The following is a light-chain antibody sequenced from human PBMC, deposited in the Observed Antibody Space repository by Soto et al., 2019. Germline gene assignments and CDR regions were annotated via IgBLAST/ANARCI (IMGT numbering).Light chain of an antibody. Sequence: EIVLTQSAGAVSLSPGDRATLSCSASQTVSSNFLAWYQQRPAQAPRLLISGASNRASDIPDRFSGSGSWTDFTLTISRLEPEDFAVYYCLQYGSSPHTFGQGTRLEIK. V-gene: IGKV3-20*01. CDR3: LQYGSSPHT. CDR2: GAS. J-gene: IGKJ5*01. CDR1: QTVSSNF.